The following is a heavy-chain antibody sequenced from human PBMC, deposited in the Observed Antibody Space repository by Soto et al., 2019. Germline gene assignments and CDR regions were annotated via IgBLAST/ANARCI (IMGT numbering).Heavy chain of an antibody. Sequence: HPGGSLRLSCAASGFTFSSYGMHWVRQAPGKGLEWVAVISYDGSNKYYADSVKGRFTISRDNSKNTLYLQMNSLRAEDTAVYYCAKDHEDIVLMVYAPYYYYYYGMDVWGQGTTVTVSS. CDR1: GFTFSSYG. J-gene: IGHJ6*02. CDR3: AKDHEDIVLMVYAPYYYYYYGMDV. V-gene: IGHV3-30*18. D-gene: IGHD2-8*01. CDR2: ISYDGSNK.